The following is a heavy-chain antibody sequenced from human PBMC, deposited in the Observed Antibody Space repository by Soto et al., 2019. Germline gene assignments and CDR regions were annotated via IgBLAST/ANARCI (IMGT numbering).Heavy chain of an antibody. V-gene: IGHV3-21*01. D-gene: IGHD1-26*01. CDR3: ARSRIVGATLLDY. J-gene: IGHJ4*02. CDR1: GFPFSIAW. CDR2: ISSSSSYI. Sequence: GGSLRLSCAASGFPFSIAWMNWVRQAPGKGLEWVSSISSSSSYIYYADSVKGRFTISRDNAKNSLYLQMNSLRAEDTAVYYCARSRIVGATLLDYWGQGTLVTVSS.